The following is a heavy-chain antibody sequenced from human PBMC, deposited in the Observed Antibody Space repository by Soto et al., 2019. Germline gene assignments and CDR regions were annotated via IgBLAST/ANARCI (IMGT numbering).Heavy chain of an antibody. CDR3: AKNSRGVTTSCHLDY. Sequence: EVQLLESGGDLVQPGRSLRLSCAASGFTFSGYAMSWVRQATGKGLEWVSVIHGGGNSAYYADSVKGRFTISRDNSKNTLYLQMSSLRGEDTAVYHYAKNSRGVTTSCHLDYWGQGSLVTVSS. J-gene: IGHJ4*02. V-gene: IGHV3-23*01. CDR1: GFTFSGYA. D-gene: IGHD4-17*01. CDR2: IHGGGNSA.